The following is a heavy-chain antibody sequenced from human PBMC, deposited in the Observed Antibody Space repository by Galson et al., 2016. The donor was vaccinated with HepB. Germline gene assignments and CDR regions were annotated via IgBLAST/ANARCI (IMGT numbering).Heavy chain of an antibody. CDR2: IWNDGSNK. CDR3: AKDYCTGFNCYVDGHYFDY. J-gene: IGHJ4*02. Sequence: SLRLSCAASGFTFNNHAMHWVRQAPGKGLDWVAVIWNDGSNKYYSDSVKGRFTISRDDFKNTVYLEMNSLRVEDTALYYCAKDYCTGFNCYVDGHYFDYWGQGVLVTVSS. V-gene: IGHV3-33*06. D-gene: IGHD2-8*02. CDR1: GFTFNNHA.